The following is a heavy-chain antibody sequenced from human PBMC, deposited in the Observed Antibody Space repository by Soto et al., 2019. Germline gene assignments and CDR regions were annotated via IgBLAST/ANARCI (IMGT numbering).Heavy chain of an antibody. CDR1: GGSISSADYY. V-gene: IGHV4-30-4*01. J-gene: IGHJ3*02. CDR2: IYYSGST. CDR3: ARAATGWGNAFDI. Sequence: QVQLQESGPGLVKPSQTLSLTCIVSGGSISSADYYWSWIRQPPGKGLEWIGYIYYSGSTYYNPSLKSRVNISVDTSKNQFSLKLSSVTAADTAVYYCARAATGWGNAFDIWGQGTMVTVSS. D-gene: IGHD2-15*01.